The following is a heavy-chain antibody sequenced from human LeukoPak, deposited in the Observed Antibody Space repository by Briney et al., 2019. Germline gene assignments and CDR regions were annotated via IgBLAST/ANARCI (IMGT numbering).Heavy chain of an antibody. J-gene: IGHJ4*02. V-gene: IGHV4-4*02. D-gene: IGHD3-22*01. CDR1: GGSISSSNW. Sequence: SETLSLTCAVSGGSISSSNWWSWVRQPPGKGLEWIGEIYHSGSTNYNPSLKSRVTISVDKSKNQFSLKLSSVTAADTAVYYCARGMGDWGTMIVAPDYWGQGTLVTVSS. CDR2: IYHSGST. CDR3: ARGMGDWGTMIVAPDY.